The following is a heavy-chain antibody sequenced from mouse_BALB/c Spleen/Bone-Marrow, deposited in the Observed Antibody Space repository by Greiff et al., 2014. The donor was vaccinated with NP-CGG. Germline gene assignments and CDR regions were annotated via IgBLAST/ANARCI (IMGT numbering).Heavy chain of an antibody. J-gene: IGHJ2*01. CDR3: AGRLLYYFDY. CDR1: GYTFSSYW. V-gene: IGHV1-9*01. D-gene: IGHD1-2*01. CDR2: ILPGSGNT. Sequence: VQLQQSGAELMKPGASVKISCKATGYTFSSYWIEWVKQKPGHGLEWIGEILPGSGNTNYNENFKGKATFTADTSSNTAYMQLSSLTSEDSAVYYCAGRLLYYFDYWGQSTTLTVSS.